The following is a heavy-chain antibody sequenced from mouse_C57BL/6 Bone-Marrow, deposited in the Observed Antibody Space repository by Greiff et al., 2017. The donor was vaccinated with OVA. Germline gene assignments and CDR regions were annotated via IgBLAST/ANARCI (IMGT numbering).Heavy chain of an antibody. CDR3: ARPSKGYYFDY. CDR1: GFTFSDYG. V-gene: IGHV5-17*01. CDR2: ISSGSSTI. J-gene: IGHJ2*01. Sequence: EVKLMESGGGLVKPGGSLKLSCAASGFTFSDYGMHWVRQAPEKGLEWVAYISSGSSTIYYADTVKGRFTISRDNAKNTLFLQMTSLRSEDTAMYYCARPSKGYYFDYWGQGTTLTVSS.